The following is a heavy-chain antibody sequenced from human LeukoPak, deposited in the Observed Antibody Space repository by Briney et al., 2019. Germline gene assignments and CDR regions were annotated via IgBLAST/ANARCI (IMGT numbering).Heavy chain of an antibody. CDR1: GFTFSSYG. CDR3: ARAILYTVTTVGFDY. D-gene: IGHD4-17*01. J-gene: IGHJ4*02. V-gene: IGHV3-7*04. Sequence: PGGSLRPSCAASGFTFSSYGMHWVRQAPGKGLEWVANIKQDGSEKYYVDSVKGRFTISRDNAKNSLYLQMNSLRAEDTAVYYCARAILYTVTTVGFDYWGQGTLVTVSS. CDR2: IKQDGSEK.